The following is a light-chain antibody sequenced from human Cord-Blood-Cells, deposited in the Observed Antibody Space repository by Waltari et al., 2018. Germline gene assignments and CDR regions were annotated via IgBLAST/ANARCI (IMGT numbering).Light chain of an antibody. CDR1: QSVLYSSNNKNY. Sequence: DIVMTQSPDSLAVSLGERATINCQSSQSVLYSSNNKNYLAWYQQKPGQPPKLLIYWASTRESGVPDRFSGSGSGTDFTRTISSLQAEYVAVYYCQQYYRTPYTFGQGTKLEIK. J-gene: IGKJ2*01. CDR3: QQYYRTPYT. CDR2: WAS. V-gene: IGKV4-1*01.